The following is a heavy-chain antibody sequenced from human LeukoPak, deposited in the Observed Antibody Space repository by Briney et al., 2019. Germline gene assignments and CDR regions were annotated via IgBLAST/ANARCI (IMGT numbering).Heavy chain of an antibody. J-gene: IGHJ5*02. CDR3: ARVHGGWFDP. D-gene: IGHD3-3*01. CDR2: IYYSGST. Sequence: SETLSLTCTVSGGSISSYYWSWIRQPPEKGLEWIGYIYYSGSTNYNPSLKSRVTISVDTSKNQFSLKLSSVTAADTAVYYCARVHGGWFDPWGQGTLVTVSS. CDR1: GGSISSYY. V-gene: IGHV4-59*01.